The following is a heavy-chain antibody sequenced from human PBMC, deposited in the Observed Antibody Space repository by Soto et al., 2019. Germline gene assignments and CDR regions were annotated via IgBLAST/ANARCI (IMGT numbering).Heavy chain of an antibody. D-gene: IGHD3-16*01. CDR2: IYYSGST. Sequence: QVQLQESGPGLVKPSQTLSLTCTVSGGSISSGGYYWSWIRQHPGKGLEWIGYIYYSGSTYYNPSLKSRVTLSADTSKNHFSLKLSSVTAADTAVYCCASVRVWGDFDYWGQGTLVTVSA. V-gene: IGHV4-31*03. J-gene: IGHJ4*02. CDR3: ASVRVWGDFDY. CDR1: GGSISSGGYY.